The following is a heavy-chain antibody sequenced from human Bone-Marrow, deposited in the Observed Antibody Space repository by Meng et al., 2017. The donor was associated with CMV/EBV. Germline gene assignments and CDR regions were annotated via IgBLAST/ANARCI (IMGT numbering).Heavy chain of an antibody. CDR2: IYYSGST. J-gene: IGHJ4*02. D-gene: IGHD6-13*01. Sequence: SETLSLTCTVSGGSISSDDYYWSWIRQPPGKGLEWIGYIYYSGSTYYSPSLKRRVTISVDTSKNQFSLKLSSVTAADTAVYYCARKIAAAGSIDWGQGTLVTVSS. CDR3: ARKIAAAGSID. V-gene: IGHV4-30-4*08. CDR1: GGSISSDDYY.